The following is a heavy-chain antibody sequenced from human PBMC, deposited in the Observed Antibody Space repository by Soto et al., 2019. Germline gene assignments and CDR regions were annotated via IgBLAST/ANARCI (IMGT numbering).Heavy chain of an antibody. Sequence: QVQLVESGGCVVQPGRSLRLSCAASGFTFSSYGMHWVRQAPGKGLEWVAVISYDGSNKYYADSVKGRFTISRDNSKNTLYLQMNSLRAEDTAVYYCAKGAIDGDYVLDPWGQGTLVTVSS. J-gene: IGHJ5*02. CDR3: AKGAIDGDYVLDP. CDR2: ISYDGSNK. V-gene: IGHV3-30*18. D-gene: IGHD4-17*01. CDR1: GFTFSSYG.